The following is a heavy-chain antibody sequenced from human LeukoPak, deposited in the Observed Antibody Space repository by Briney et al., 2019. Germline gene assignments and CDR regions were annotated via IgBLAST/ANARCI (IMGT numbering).Heavy chain of an antibody. CDR3: ARHSTSIFGVVISIYGMDV. D-gene: IGHD3-3*01. CDR1: GYSFTSYW. J-gene: IGHJ6*02. Sequence: RESLKISCKGSGYSFTSYWIGWVRQMPGKGLEWMGIIYPGDSDTRYSPSFQGQVTISADKSISTAYLQWSSLKASDTAMYYCARHSTSIFGVVISIYGMDVWGQGTTVTVSS. V-gene: IGHV5-51*01. CDR2: IYPGDSDT.